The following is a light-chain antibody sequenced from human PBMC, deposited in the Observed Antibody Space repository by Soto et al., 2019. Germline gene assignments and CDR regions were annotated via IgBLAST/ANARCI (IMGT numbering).Light chain of an antibody. CDR2: AAS. Sequence: IQITQSPSSLSASVEDRVTIACRASHSISTHLNWYQQKPGKAPKLLIYAASSLQSGVPSRFSGSGSGTDFTLTISSLQPEDFATYYCQQSYSTPRTFGQGTKVDIK. CDR1: HSISTH. J-gene: IGKJ1*01. CDR3: QQSYSTPRT. V-gene: IGKV1-39*01.